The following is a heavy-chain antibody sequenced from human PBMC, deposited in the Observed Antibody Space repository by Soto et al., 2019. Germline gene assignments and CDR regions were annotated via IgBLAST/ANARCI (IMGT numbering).Heavy chain of an antibody. CDR2: ISGSGGST. D-gene: IGHD6-19*01. CDR1: EFTFSSYA. J-gene: IGHJ6*03. V-gene: IGHV3-23*01. Sequence: EVQLLESGGGLVQPGGSLRLSCAASEFTFSSYAMSWVRQAPGKGLEWVSAISGSGGSTYYADSVKGRFTISRDNSKNTLYLQINSLRAEDTAVYYCAGGIAVAGQYDYYYYMDVWGKGTTVTVSS. CDR3: AGGIAVAGQYDYYYYMDV.